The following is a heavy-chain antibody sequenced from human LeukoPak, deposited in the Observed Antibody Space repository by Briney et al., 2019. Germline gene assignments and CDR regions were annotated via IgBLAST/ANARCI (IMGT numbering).Heavy chain of an antibody. D-gene: IGHD6-6*01. V-gene: IGHV3-9*03. CDR3: AKGSTSQVAARWFDL. CDR2: ISWNSGSI. Sequence: PGGSLRLSCAASGFTFSSYGMSWVRQAPGKGLEWVSGISWNSGSIGYADSVKGRFTISRDNAKNSLYLQMNSLRAEDMALYYCAKGSTSQVAARWFDLWGRGTLVTVSS. J-gene: IGHJ2*01. CDR1: GFTFSSYG.